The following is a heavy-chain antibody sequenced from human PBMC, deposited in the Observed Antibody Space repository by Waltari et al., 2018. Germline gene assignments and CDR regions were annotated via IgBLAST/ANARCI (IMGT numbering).Heavy chain of an antibody. CDR2: INHSGST. J-gene: IGHJ4*02. V-gene: IGHV4-34*01. CDR1: GGSFSGYY. D-gene: IGHD1-26*01. Sequence: QVQLQQWGAGLLKPSETLSLTCAVHGGSFSGYYWSWIRQPPGKGLEWIGEINHSGSTNYNPSLKSRVTISVDTSKNQFSLKLSSVTAADTAVYYCARGLVMELFDYWGQGTLVTVSS. CDR3: ARGLVMELFDY.